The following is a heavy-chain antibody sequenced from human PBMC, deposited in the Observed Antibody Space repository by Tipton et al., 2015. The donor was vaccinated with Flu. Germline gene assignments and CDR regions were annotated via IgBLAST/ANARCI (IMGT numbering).Heavy chain of an antibody. V-gene: IGHV3-23*01. Sequence: SLRLSCAASGFTFSSYAMSWVRQAPGKGLEWVSAISGSGGSTYYADSVKGRFTISRDNSKNTLYLQMNSLRAEDTAVYNCAKERGGSGSFGCWGQGPLVTVSS. D-gene: IGHD3-10*01. CDR3: AKERGGSGSFGC. J-gene: IGHJ4*02. CDR1: GFTFSSYA. CDR2: ISGSGGST.